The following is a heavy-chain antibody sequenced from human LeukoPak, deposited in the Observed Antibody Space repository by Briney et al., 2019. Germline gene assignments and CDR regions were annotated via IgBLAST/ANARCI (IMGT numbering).Heavy chain of an antibody. Sequence: ASVKVSCKASGYTFTGYYMHWVRQAPGQGLEWMGWINPKSGGTNYAQKFQGRVTMARDTSISTAYMEMSRLRSDDTAVYYCARNLWFGESSDAFDMWGQGTMVTVSS. D-gene: IGHD3-10*01. CDR3: ARNLWFGESSDAFDM. CDR2: INPKSGGT. CDR1: GYTFTGYY. J-gene: IGHJ3*02. V-gene: IGHV1-2*02.